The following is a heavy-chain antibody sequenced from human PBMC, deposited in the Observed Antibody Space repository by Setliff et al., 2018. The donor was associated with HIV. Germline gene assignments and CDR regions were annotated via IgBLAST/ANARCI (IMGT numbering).Heavy chain of an antibody. CDR3: ARIRVAVAGSTYGMDV. D-gene: IGHD6-19*01. J-gene: IGHJ6*02. Sequence: SGPTLVNPTQTLTLTCTFSGFSLSTSGRCVSWIRQPPGKALEWLARIDWDDDKYYSTSLKTRLTISKDTSKNQVVLTMTNMDPVDTATYYCARIRVAVAGSTYGMDVWGHGTTVTVSS. CDR2: IDWDDDK. V-gene: IGHV2-70*11. CDR1: GFSLSTSGRC.